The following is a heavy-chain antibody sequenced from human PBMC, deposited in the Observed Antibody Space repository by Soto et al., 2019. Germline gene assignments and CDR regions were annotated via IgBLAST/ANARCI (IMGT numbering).Heavy chain of an antibody. CDR3: AKITRKTLDSSGSFDY. D-gene: IGHD3-22*01. CDR2: ISGSGGST. V-gene: IGHV3-23*01. J-gene: IGHJ4*02. CDR1: GFTFSSYA. Sequence: GGSLRLSCAASGFTFSSYAMSWVRQAPGKGLEWVSAISGSGGSTYYADSVKGRFTISRDNSKNTLYLQMNSLRAEDTAVYYCAKITRKTLDSSGSFDYWGQGTLVTVSS.